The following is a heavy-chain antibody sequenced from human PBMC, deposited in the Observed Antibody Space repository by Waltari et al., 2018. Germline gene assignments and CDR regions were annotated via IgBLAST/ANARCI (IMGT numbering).Heavy chain of an antibody. CDR1: GFTVRDNY. Sequence: EEQLVESGGRLVQSGGSLRLSCAASGFTVRDNYRRGGRQAPGKGLEWVSVIYNDGSTFYAESVKGRFTISREISRNEVSLQMHSVRGDDAGIYYCAREWSNATTWFGGYFDLWGQGTQVIVSS. CDR2: IYNDGST. V-gene: IGHV3-53*01. J-gene: IGHJ4*02. D-gene: IGHD3-16*01. CDR3: AREWSNATTWFGGYFDL.